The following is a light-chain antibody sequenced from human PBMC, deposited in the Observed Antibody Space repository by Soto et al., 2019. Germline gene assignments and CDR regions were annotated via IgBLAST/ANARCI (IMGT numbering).Light chain of an antibody. CDR3: QQYDSFSVT. CDR1: QSISSY. CDR2: KAS. J-gene: IGKJ1*01. Sequence: DIQMTQSPSSLSASVGDRVTITCRASQSISSYLNWYQQKPGKAPKLLIYKASSLESGVPSRFSGSGSGTEFTLTISSLQPEDFATYYCQQYDSFSVTFGQGTKVDI. V-gene: IGKV1-5*03.